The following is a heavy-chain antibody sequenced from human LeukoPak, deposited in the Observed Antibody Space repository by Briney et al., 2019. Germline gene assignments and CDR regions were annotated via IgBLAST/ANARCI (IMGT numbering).Heavy chain of an antibody. CDR1: GFTFSSYA. CDR2: ISYDGSNK. V-gene: IGHV3-30-3*01. D-gene: IGHD6-19*01. CDR3: ARTAVAGIYYFDY. J-gene: IGHJ4*02. Sequence: GGSLRLSCAASGFTFSSYAMHWVRQAPGKGLEWVAVISYDGSNKYYADSVEGRFTISRDNSKNTLYLQMNSLRAEDTAVYYCARTAVAGIYYFDYWGQGTLVTVSS.